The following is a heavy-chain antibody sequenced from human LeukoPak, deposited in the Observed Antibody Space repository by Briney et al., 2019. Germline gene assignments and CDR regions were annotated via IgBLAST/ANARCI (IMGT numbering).Heavy chain of an antibody. CDR1: GYTFTGYY. J-gene: IGHJ3*02. D-gene: IGHD6-6*01. V-gene: IGHV1-2*02. CDR2: INPNSGGT. Sequence: VASVKVSCKASGYTFTGYYMHWVRQAPGQGLEWMGWINPNSGGTNYAQKFQGRVTMARDTSISTAYMELSRLRSDDTAVYYCARDRNSGSSLDIWGQGTMLTVSS. CDR3: ARDRNSGSSLDI.